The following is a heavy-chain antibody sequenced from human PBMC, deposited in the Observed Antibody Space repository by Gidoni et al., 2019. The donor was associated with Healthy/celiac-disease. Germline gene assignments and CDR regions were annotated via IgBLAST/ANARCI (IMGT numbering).Heavy chain of an antibody. Sequence: EVQLLESGGGLVQPGGSLRLSCAASGFTFSSYAMSWVRQAPGKGLGWVSAISGSGGSTYYAESVKGRFTISRDNSKNTLYLQMNSLRAEDTAVYYCAKLHPSIGVEMATMAGLYVDYWGQGTLVTVSS. D-gene: IGHD5-12*01. CDR2: ISGSGGST. CDR3: AKLHPSIGVEMATMAGLYVDY. J-gene: IGHJ4*02. V-gene: IGHV3-23*01. CDR1: GFTFSSYA.